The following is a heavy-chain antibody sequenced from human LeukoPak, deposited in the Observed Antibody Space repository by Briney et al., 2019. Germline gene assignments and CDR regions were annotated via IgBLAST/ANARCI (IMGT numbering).Heavy chain of an antibody. CDR1: GFTFSSYS. CDR3: ARDSRRGQIAATDGFDP. V-gene: IGHV3-21*01. CDR2: ISGSNSYI. Sequence: GESLRLSCAASGFTFSSYSMNWVRQAPGKGLEWVSSISGSNSYIYYADSMKGRFTISRDNAKNSLYLQMNSLRAEDTAVYYCARDSRRGQIAATDGFDPWGQGTLVTVSS. D-gene: IGHD6-13*01. J-gene: IGHJ5*02.